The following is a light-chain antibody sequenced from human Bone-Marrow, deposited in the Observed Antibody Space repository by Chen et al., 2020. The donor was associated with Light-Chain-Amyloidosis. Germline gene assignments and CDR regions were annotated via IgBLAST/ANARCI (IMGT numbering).Light chain of an antibody. CDR3: QSADSSGTYEVI. CDR2: RDT. CDR1: DLPTKY. J-gene: IGLJ2*01. V-gene: IGLV3-25*03. Sequence: SYELTQPPSVSVSPGQTARITCSGDDLPTKYAYLYQQKPGQAPVLVIHRDTERPSGISERFSGSRSGTTATLTISGVQAEDEADYQCQSADSSGTYEVIFGGGTKLTVL.